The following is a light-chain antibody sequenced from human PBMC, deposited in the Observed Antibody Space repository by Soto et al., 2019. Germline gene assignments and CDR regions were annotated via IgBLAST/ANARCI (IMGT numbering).Light chain of an antibody. CDR2: EVS. Sequence: QSVLTQPPSVSGSPGQSVTISCTGTSSDVGSYNRVSWYQQSPGTAPKLMIYEVSNRPSGVPDRFSGSKSGNTASLTISGLQAEDEADYYCSSYTTSTTHVFGTRTKVTDL. CDR1: SSDVGSYNR. CDR3: SSYTTSTTHV. J-gene: IGLJ1*01. V-gene: IGLV2-18*02.